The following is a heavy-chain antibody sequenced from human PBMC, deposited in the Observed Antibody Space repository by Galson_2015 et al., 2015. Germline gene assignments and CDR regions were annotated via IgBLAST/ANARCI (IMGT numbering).Heavy chain of an antibody. CDR3: ARDSDRGDGGMDV. J-gene: IGHJ6*02. D-gene: IGHD3-10*01. Sequence: SLRLSCAASGFRVISSYMTWVRQGPGKGLEWVSAIYSGGDTKDAGSVQGRVTISRDNVENTLFLQLTDLRPEDTAIYYCARDSDRGDGGMDVWGQGTTVIVSS. CDR2: IYSGGDT. V-gene: IGHV3-66*02. CDR1: GFRVISSY.